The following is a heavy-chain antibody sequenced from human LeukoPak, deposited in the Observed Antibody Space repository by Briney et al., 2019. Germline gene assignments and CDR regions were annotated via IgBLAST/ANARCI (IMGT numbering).Heavy chain of an antibody. J-gene: IGHJ4*02. D-gene: IGHD4-17*01. CDR1: GFTFTTYW. Sequence: GGSLRLSCTASGFTFTTYWMSWVRQAPGKGLEWVSFIYSGGSTYYADSVKGRFTISRDNSKNTLYLQMNSLSAEDTAVYYCARASRSYYFDYWGQGTLVTVSS. CDR2: IYSGGST. V-gene: IGHV3-53*01. CDR3: ARASRSYYFDY.